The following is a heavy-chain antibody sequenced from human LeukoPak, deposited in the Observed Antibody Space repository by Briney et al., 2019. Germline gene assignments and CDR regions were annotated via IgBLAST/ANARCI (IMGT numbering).Heavy chain of an antibody. Sequence: GGSLRLSCAASGFTFSSYEMNWVRQAPGKGLEWVSYISSSGSTIYYADSVKGRFTISRDNAKNSLYLQMNSRRAEDTAVYYCARDLGNLRRSGRDYWGQGTLVTVSS. J-gene: IGHJ4*02. CDR1: GFTFSSYE. CDR3: ARDLGNLRRSGRDY. CDR2: ISSSGSTI. D-gene: IGHD5/OR15-5a*01. V-gene: IGHV3-48*03.